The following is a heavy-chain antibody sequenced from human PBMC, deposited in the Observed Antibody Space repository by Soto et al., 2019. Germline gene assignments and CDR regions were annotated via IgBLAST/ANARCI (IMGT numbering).Heavy chain of an antibody. CDR3: ASVPIWCGSSSCYTEGFDS. CDR2: ISAGGSDT. D-gene: IGHD2-2*01. CDR1: GFVFSDYA. Sequence: EVQLLDSGGGWVQPGGSLRLSCVASGFVFSDYAMSWVRQAPGKGLEWVSAISAGGSDTYYADSVKGRFTVSRVNSESTPYLQMNTLRAEDSAIYYCASVPIWCGSSSCYTEGFDSWGQGTLVTVSS. J-gene: IGHJ4*02. V-gene: IGHV3-23*01.